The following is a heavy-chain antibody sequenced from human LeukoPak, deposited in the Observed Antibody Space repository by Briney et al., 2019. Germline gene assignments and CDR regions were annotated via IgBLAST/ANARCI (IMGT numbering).Heavy chain of an antibody. Sequence: PSETLSLTCTVSGASISSYYWSWIRQPPGKGLEWIGYIYYRGSTNYNPALKSRVTISVDTSKNQFSLRLSSVTAADTAVYYCASDPYPAAGTDHQFDYWGQGTLVTVSS. CDR3: ASDPYPAAGTDHQFDY. CDR1: GASISSYY. D-gene: IGHD6-13*01. V-gene: IGHV4-59*01. CDR2: IYYRGST. J-gene: IGHJ4*02.